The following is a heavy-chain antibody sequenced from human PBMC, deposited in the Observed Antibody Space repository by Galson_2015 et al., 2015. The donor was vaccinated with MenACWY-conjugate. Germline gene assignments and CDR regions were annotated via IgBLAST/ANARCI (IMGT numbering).Heavy chain of an antibody. Sequence: SLRLSCAASGSTLSSYAMSWVRQAPAKGLEWVSVISGSGDSTYHADFVKGRFNISRDNSKNTVYLQMSSLRAEDTAVYYCAKGIRTGNRNAFDVWGQGTMVTVSS. CDR1: GSTLSSYA. V-gene: IGHV3-23*01. CDR3: AKGIRTGNRNAFDV. CDR2: ISGSGDST. D-gene: IGHD1-14*01. J-gene: IGHJ3*01.